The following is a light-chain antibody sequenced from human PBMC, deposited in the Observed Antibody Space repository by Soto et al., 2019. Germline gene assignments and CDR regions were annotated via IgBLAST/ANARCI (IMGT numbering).Light chain of an antibody. J-gene: IGKJ2*01. Sequence: EIVLTQSPATLSLSPGERATLSCRASQSVSTYLGWYQEKPGQPPRLLISEASNRATGIPARFSGIGSGTDFPLTISSLEHEDFAVYFCHQRYSWPHTFGQGTKLEI. CDR3: HQRYSWPHT. CDR1: QSVSTY. V-gene: IGKV3-11*01. CDR2: EAS.